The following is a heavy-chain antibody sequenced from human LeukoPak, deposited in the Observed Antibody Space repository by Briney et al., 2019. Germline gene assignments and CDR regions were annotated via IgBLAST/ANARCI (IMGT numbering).Heavy chain of an antibody. CDR2: IYYSGST. CDR1: GGSISSSSYY. D-gene: IGHD5-24*01. CDR3: ARQEAMGMATIDY. V-gene: IGHV4-39*01. J-gene: IGHJ4*02. Sequence: PSETLSLTCTVSGGSISSSSYYWGWIRQPPGKGLEWIGSIYYSGSTYYNPSLKSRVTISVDTSKNQFSLKLSSVTAADTAVYYCARQEAMGMATIDYWGQGTLVTVSS.